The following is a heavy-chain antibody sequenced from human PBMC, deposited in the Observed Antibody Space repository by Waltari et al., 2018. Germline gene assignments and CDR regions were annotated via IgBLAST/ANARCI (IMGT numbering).Heavy chain of an antibody. J-gene: IGHJ6*03. V-gene: IGHV4-59*08. CDR3: ERLSSSGYYYMDV. Sequence: QVQLQESGPGLVKPSETLSLTCTVSGGSISSYYWSWIRQPPGKGLEWIGYIYYSGSTNYNPSLKSRVTISVDTSKNQFSLKLSSVTAADTAVYYCERLSSSGYYYMDVWGKGTTVTISS. D-gene: IGHD6-6*01. CDR2: IYYSGST. CDR1: GGSISSYY.